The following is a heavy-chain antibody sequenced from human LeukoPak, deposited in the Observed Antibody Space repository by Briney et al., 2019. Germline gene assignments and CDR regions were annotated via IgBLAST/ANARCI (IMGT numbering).Heavy chain of an antibody. CDR1: GFTFSTYV. Sequence: GGSLRLSCAASGFTFSTYVMTWVRQAPGKGLEWVSGISGSGDSAYYAESVKGRFTISRDNSKNTLYLQMNSLRADDTAVYYRARDSSGWYHWFDPWGQGTLVTVSS. J-gene: IGHJ5*02. V-gene: IGHV3-23*01. D-gene: IGHD6-19*01. CDR2: ISGSGDSA. CDR3: ARDSSGWYHWFDP.